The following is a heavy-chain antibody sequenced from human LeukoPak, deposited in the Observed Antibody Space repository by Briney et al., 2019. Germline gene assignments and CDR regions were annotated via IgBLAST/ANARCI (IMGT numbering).Heavy chain of an antibody. CDR1: GFTFSSYG. V-gene: IGHV3-30*03. CDR3: ASTLGYCSNSNCYPYYYGMDV. D-gene: IGHD2-2*01. CDR2: ISYDGSNK. Sequence: GGSLRLSCAASGFTFSSYGMHWVRQAPGKGLEWVAVISYDGSNKYYADSVKGRFTISRDNSKNTLYLQMNSLRAEDTALYYCASTLGYCSNSNCYPYYYGMDVWGQGTTVTVSS. J-gene: IGHJ6*02.